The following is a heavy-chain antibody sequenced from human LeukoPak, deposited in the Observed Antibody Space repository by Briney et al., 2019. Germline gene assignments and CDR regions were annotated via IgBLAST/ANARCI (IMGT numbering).Heavy chain of an antibody. CDR3: ARGNPIWFGELLSYYYYMDV. V-gene: IGHV1-8*01. CDR2: MNPNSGNT. Sequence: ASVKVSCKASGYTLTSYDINWVRQATGQGLEWMGWMNPNSGNTGYAQKFQGRVTMTRNTSISTAYMELSSLRSEDTAVYYCARGNPIWFGELLSYYYYMDVWGKGTTVTISS. J-gene: IGHJ6*03. D-gene: IGHD3-10*01. CDR1: GYTLTSYD.